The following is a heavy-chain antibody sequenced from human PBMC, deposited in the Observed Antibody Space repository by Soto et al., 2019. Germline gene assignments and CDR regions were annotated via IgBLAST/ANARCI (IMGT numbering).Heavy chain of an antibody. CDR2: ISSSSSYI. Sequence: GGSLRLSCAASGFTFSSYSMNWVRQAPGKGLEWVSSISSSSSYIYYADSVKGRFTISRDNAKNSLYLQMNSLRAEDTAVYYCARGRTYSSSWSGFDAFDIWGQGTMVTVSS. V-gene: IGHV3-21*01. CDR1: GFTFSSYS. J-gene: IGHJ3*02. D-gene: IGHD6-13*01. CDR3: ARGRTYSSSWSGFDAFDI.